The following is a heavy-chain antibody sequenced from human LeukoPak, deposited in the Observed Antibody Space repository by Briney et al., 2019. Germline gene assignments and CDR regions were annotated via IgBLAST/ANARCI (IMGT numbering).Heavy chain of an antibody. CDR1: GGSISGYY. V-gene: IGHV4-59*08. Sequence: SETLSLTCTVSGGSISGYYWTWIRQPPGKGLEWIGYIYSSGSTNYNPSLKSRVTISVDTSKNQFSLRLSSVTAADTAVYYCARHRYTSSSSYFDLWGQGTLVTVSS. CDR3: ARHRYTSSSSYFDL. J-gene: IGHJ4*02. D-gene: IGHD6-6*01. CDR2: IYSSGST.